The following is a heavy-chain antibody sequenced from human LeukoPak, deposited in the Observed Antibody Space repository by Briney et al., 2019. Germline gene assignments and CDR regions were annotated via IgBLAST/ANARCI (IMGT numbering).Heavy chain of an antibody. CDR3: ARALGYCSSTSCSYYYYYYMDV. J-gene: IGHJ6*03. CDR2: IDYSGST. V-gene: IGHV4-59*01. Sequence: SETLSLTCTVSGGSISSYYWSWLRQPPGKGREWSGYIDYSGSTNYNPSLKSRVTISVDTSKNQFSLKLSSVTAADTAVYYCARALGYCSSTSCSYYYYYYMDVWGKGTTVTVSS. CDR1: GGSISSYY. D-gene: IGHD2-2*01.